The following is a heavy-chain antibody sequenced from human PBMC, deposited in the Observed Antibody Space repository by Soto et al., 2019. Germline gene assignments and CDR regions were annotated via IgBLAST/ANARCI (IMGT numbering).Heavy chain of an antibody. CDR1: GGSISSYY. D-gene: IGHD3-22*01. J-gene: IGHJ5*02. CDR2: IYTSGST. Sequence: ETLSLTCTVSGGSISSYYWSWIRQPAGKGLEWIGRIYTSGSTNYNPSLKSRVTMSVDTSKNQFSLKLSSVTAADTAVYYCARGVPDYYDSSGYYFSQGWFDPWGQGTLVTVSS. CDR3: ARGVPDYYDSSGYYFSQGWFDP. V-gene: IGHV4-4*07.